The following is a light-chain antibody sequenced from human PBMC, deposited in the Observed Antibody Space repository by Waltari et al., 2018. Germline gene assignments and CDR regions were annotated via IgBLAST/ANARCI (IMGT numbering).Light chain of an antibody. CDR1: SSDVGGYNY. CDR2: EVS. Sequence: QSALTQPASVSGSPGQSITISCTGTSSDVGGYNYVSWYQKHPGKAPKLMIYEVSNRPSGVSNRFSGSKSGNTASRTISGLQAEDEADYYCSSYTSSSTLYVFGTGTKVTVL. V-gene: IGLV2-14*01. J-gene: IGLJ1*01. CDR3: SSYTSSSTLYV.